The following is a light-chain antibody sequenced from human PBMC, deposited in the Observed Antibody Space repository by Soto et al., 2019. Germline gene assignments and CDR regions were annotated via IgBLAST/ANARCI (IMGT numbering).Light chain of an antibody. CDR2: AAS. Sequence: DIQMTQSPSSLSASVGDRVTITCRASQSISTYLNWYQQKVGKAPKLLIYAASSLQRGVPSRFSGSGSGTEFTLTISSLQPEDFATYYCQQSYCTPRTFGQGTKVEIK. CDR3: QQSYCTPRT. V-gene: IGKV1-39*01. J-gene: IGKJ2*02. CDR1: QSISTY.